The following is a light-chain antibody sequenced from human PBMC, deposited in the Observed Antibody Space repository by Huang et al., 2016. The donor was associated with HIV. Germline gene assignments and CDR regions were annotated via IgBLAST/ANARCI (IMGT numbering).Light chain of an antibody. CDR3: QQTYSTLT. Sequence: DIQMTQSPSSLSASVGDRVTITCRASQSISTYLNWYQQKPGKAPKLLIYAASTLQSGVPSRFSGSGSGTDFTLTISSLQPEDVVTYYCQQTYSTLTFGPGTKVDIK. V-gene: IGKV1-39*01. CDR1: QSISTY. J-gene: IGKJ3*01. CDR2: AAS.